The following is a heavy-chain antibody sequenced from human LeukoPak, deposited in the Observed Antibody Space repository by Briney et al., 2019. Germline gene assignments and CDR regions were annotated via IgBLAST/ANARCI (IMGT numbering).Heavy chain of an antibody. CDR3: ARDPIYYGSGSHLFDY. D-gene: IGHD3-10*01. V-gene: IGHV3-7*01. CDR1: GFTFSSYW. CDR2: IKKDGSEK. J-gene: IGHJ4*02. Sequence: GGYLRLSCAASGFTFSSYWMSWVRQAPGKGLEWVANIKKDGSEKYYVDSVKGRFTISRDNAKNSLYLQMKSLRAEDTAVYYCARDPIYYGSGSHLFDYWGQGTLVTVSS.